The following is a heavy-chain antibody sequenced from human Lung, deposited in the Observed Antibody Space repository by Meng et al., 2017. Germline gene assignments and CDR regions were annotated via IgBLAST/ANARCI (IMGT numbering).Heavy chain of an antibody. CDR1: GFTLSSYA. V-gene: IGHV3-23*04. CDR3: VRRIEYSSSSGY. D-gene: IGHD6-6*01. J-gene: IGHJ4*02. CDR2: ISGSGGST. Sequence: EVQRVESGGGLVQPGGSPRHACVASGFTLSSYAMTWVRQAPGKGLEWVSSISGSGGSTYYADSVRGRFTISRDNSKNTVYLQMNSLRAEDTAIYYCVRRIEYSSSSGYWGQGTLVTVSS.